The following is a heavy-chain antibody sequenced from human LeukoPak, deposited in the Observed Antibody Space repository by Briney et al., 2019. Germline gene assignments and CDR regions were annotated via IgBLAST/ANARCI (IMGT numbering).Heavy chain of an antibody. CDR3: AKRGVVIRVILVGFHKQAYYFES. Sequence: GGSLRLSCAVSGITLSNYGMSWVRQAPGKGLEWVAGISDSGGTTNYADSVKGRFTVSRDNPKNTLYLQMNSLRAEDTAMYFCAKRGVVIRVILVGFHKQAYYFESWGQGVLVTVSS. D-gene: IGHD3-22*01. CDR1: GITLSNYG. V-gene: IGHV3-23*01. CDR2: ISDSGGTT. J-gene: IGHJ4*02.